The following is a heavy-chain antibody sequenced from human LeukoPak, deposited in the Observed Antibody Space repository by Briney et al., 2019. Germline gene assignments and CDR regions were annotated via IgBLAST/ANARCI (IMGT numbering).Heavy chain of an antibody. Sequence: GGSLRLSCAASGFTFSSYSMNWVRQAPGKGLEWVSSISSSSSSFYYADSVKGRFTSSRDNDKNSLYLQMNSLRAEETAVYYCARDVAVYTHWGQGTLVTVSS. D-gene: IGHD6-19*01. V-gene: IGHV3-21*01. CDR1: GFTFSSYS. CDR2: ISSSSSSF. J-gene: IGHJ4*02. CDR3: ARDVAVYTH.